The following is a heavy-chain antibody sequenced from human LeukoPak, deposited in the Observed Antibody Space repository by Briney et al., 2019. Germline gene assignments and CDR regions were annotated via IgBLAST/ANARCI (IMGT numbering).Heavy chain of an antibody. Sequence: GESLKISCQGSGYSFTSYWIGWVRQLPGKGLEWMGIIYPGDSATRYSPSLQDQVTISADKSTSTAYLQWSSLRASDAAMCYCARWRGQYYFDYWGQGTLVTVSS. CDR3: ARWRGQYYFDY. D-gene: IGHD3-10*01. CDR1: GYSFTSYW. V-gene: IGHV5-51*01. J-gene: IGHJ4*02. CDR2: IYPGDSAT.